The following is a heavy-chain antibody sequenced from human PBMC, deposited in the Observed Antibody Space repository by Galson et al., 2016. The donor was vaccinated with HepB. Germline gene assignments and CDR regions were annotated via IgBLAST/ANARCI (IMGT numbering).Heavy chain of an antibody. J-gene: IGHJ4*02. D-gene: IGHD5-12*01. CDR2: IYWDDGA. V-gene: IGHV2-5*02. CDR1: GFSLTTNGVG. Sequence: PALVKPTQTLTLTCTFSGFSLTTNGVGVGWIRQPPGKALEWLALIYWDDGARYSPSLKGRLTISKDTSKNQVVVTMTDMQPVDAGTYFCARRQVVSHTGFFDSWGQGALVTVSS. CDR3: ARRQVVSHTGFFDS.